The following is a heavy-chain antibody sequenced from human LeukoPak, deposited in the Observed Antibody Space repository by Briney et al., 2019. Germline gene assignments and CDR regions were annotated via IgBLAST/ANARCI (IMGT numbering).Heavy chain of an antibody. CDR2: IFGDGGTT. J-gene: IGHJ4*02. Sequence: GGSLRLSCAASGFNFDDSAMHWVRQAPGKGLEWVSLIFGDGGTTFYADSVKGRFTISRDNNKKSLYLQMNSLRSEDTAFYYCAKTAAGAGGFDYWGQGTLVTVSS. CDR1: GFNFDDSA. V-gene: IGHV3-43*02. CDR3: AKTAAGAGGFDY. D-gene: IGHD6-13*01.